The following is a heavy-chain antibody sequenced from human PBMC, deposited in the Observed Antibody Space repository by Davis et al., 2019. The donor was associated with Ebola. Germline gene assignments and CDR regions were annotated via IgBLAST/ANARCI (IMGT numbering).Heavy chain of an antibody. D-gene: IGHD4-11*01. CDR1: GFTFSSNY. CDR3: AKVPPHYSYYYYYAMDV. Sequence: PAGSLRLSCAASGFTFSSNYMSWVRQAPGKGLEWVSVIYSGGSTYYADPVKGRFTISRDNSKNTLYLQMNSLRAEDTAVYYCAKVPPHYSYYYYYAMDVWGKGTTVTVSS. V-gene: IGHV3-66*02. J-gene: IGHJ6*04. CDR2: IYSGGST.